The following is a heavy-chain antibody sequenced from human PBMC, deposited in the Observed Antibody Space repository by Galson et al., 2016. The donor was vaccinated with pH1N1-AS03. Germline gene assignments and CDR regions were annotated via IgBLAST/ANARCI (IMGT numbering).Heavy chain of an antibody. CDR1: GFTFSSYG. Sequence: SLRLSCAASGFTFSSYGMHWVRQTRGKGLEWVAVIWYDGSNKYYADSVKGRFTISRDNSKNTLYLQMSSLRAEDTAVYYCARGQGYNSGYFDTDYRGRGTLVTVSS. CDR2: IWYDGSNK. CDR3: ARGQGYNSGYFDTDY. J-gene: IGHJ4*02. D-gene: IGHD3-22*01. V-gene: IGHV3-33*01.